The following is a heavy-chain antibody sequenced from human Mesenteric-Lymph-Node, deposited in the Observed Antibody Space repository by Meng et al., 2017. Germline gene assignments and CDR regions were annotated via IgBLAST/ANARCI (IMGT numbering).Heavy chain of an antibody. J-gene: IGHJ4*02. D-gene: IGHD3-16*01. V-gene: IGHV3-23*01. CDR2: ISGSGGST. CDR1: GFTFSNYW. Sequence: GESLKISCAASGFTFSNYWMSWVRQAPGKGLEWVSAISGSGGSTYYADSVKGRFTISRDNSKNTLYLQMNSLRAEDTAVYYCAKDPYAYQYFDYWGQGTLVTVSS. CDR3: AKDPYAYQYFDY.